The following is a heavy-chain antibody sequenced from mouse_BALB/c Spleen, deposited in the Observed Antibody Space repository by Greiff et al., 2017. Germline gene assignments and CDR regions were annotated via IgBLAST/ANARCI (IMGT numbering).Heavy chain of an antibody. V-gene: IGHV1S137*01. CDR1: GYTFTDYA. CDR3: ARSAQGYYAMDY. Sequence: QESGAELVRPGVSVKISCKGSGYTFTDYAMHWVKQSHAKSLEWIGVISTYYGDASYNQKFKGKATMTVDKSSSTAYMELARLTSEDSAIYYCARSAQGYYAMDYWGQGTSVTVSS. CDR2: ISTYYGDA. D-gene: IGHD3-2*02. J-gene: IGHJ4*01.